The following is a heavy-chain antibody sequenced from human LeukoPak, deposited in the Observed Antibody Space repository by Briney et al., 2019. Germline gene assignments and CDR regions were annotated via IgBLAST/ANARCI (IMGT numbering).Heavy chain of an antibody. CDR1: GFTVSSNY. V-gene: IGHV3-66*04. D-gene: IGHD6-19*01. CDR3: ARLPRGIAVARDY. CDR2: IYSGGST. J-gene: IGHJ4*02. Sequence: GSLRLSCAASGFTVSSNYMSWVRRAPGKGLEWVSVIYSGGSTYYADSVKGRFTISRDNSKNTLYLQMNSLRAEDTAVYYCARLPRGIAVARDYWGQGTLVTVSS.